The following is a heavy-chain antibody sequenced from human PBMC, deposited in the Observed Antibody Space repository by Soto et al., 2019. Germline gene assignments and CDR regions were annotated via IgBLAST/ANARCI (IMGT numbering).Heavy chain of an antibody. J-gene: IGHJ6*04. Sequence: PGGSLRLSCAASGFTFSDYFMTWIRQAPGKGLEWVSYISSSGTTIYYADSVKGRFTISRDTAKNPLNLHMNSLRAEDTAVYYCARGRGPYGMDVWGKGTRGTVSS. CDR2: ISSSGTTI. V-gene: IGHV3-11*01. CDR3: ARGRGPYGMDV. CDR1: GFTFSDYF. D-gene: IGHD3-10*01.